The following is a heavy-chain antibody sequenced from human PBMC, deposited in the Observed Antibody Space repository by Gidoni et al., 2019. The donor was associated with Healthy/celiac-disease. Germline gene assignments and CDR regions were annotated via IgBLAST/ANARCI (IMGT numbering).Heavy chain of an antibody. CDR2: INHSGST. J-gene: IGHJ4*02. Sequence: QVQLQQWGAGLLKPSETLSLTCAVDGGSFSGYYWSWIRQPPGKGLEWIGEINHSGSTNYNPSLKSRVTISVDTSKNQFSLKLSSVTAADTAVYYCARVGVCGGDCYHDYWGQGTLVTVSS. CDR1: GGSFSGYY. V-gene: IGHV4-34*01. CDR3: ARVGVCGGDCYHDY. D-gene: IGHD2-21*02.